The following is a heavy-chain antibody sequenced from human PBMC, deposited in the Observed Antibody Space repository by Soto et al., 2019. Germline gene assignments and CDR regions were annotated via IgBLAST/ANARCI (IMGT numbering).Heavy chain of an antibody. CDR2: IYYTGST. CDR1: GGFVSNYY. Sequence: SETLSLTCTVSGGFVSNYYWNWIRQPPGRRLEWIGYIYYTGSTNYNPSLESRVTISVDTSKNQLSLKLISVTAADTAVYYCARGDLTYNSAWYTYWGQGTLVTVSS. D-gene: IGHD6-19*01. CDR3: ARGDLTYNSAWYTY. J-gene: IGHJ4*02. V-gene: IGHV4-59*08.